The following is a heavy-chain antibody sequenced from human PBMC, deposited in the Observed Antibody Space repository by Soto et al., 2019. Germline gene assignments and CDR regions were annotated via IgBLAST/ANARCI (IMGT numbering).Heavy chain of an antibody. CDR3: ARDKSGPNYYDSSGYYYYWDY. CDR1: GFTFSDYY. J-gene: IGHJ4*02. Sequence: PGGSLRLSCAASGFTFSDYYIHWIRRAPGKGLEWISYISGNGEIIQYAASARGRFTISRDNAENSLYLQMNSLRAEDTALYYCARDKSGPNYYDSSGYYYYWDYWGQGTLVTVSS. V-gene: IGHV3-11*01. CDR2: ISGNGEII. D-gene: IGHD3-22*01.